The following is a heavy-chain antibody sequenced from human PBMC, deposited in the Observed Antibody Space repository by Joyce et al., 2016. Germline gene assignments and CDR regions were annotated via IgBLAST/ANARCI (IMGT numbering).Heavy chain of an antibody. CDR3: ARGWGIDDLDHYYYLDV. CDR1: GGTFSSYP. J-gene: IGHJ6*03. V-gene: IGHV1-69*06. D-gene: IGHD7-27*01. CDR2: IIPIFATP. Sequence: QVQLVQSGAEVKKPGSSVRVSCKTSGGTFSSYPIGWVRQAPGQGLEWGGGIIPIFATPHYAQKFQGRVTITADKSTSTAYMELSRLRSEDTAVYFCARGWGIDDLDHYYYLDVWGTGTTVTVSS.